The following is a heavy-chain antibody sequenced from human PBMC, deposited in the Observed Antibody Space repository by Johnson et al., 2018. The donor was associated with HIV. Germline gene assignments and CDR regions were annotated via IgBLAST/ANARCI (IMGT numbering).Heavy chain of an antibody. V-gene: IGHV3-30*03. CDR3: ARVITMIVVVITEAFDI. CDR1: GFTFSTYG. Sequence: QEQLVESGGGVVQPGRSLRLSCVASGFTFSTYGMHWVRQAPGKGLEWVAVIHYDGSNKYYADSVKGRFTVSRDNSKNTLYLQMNSLRAEDTAIYYCARVITMIVVVITEAFDIWGQGTMVTVSS. D-gene: IGHD3-22*01. J-gene: IGHJ3*02. CDR2: IHYDGSNK.